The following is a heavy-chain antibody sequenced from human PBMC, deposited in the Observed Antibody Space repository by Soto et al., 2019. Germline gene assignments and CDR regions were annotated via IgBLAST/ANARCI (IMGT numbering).Heavy chain of an antibody. Sequence: EVQLLESGGGLVQPGGSLRLSCAASGFTFSSYAMSWVRQAPGKGLEWVSAISGSGGSTYYADSVKGRFTISRDNSNNTLYLQMNSLRAEDTAVDYCAKDVDIVATMDWFDPWGQGTLVTVSS. CDR2: ISGSGGST. D-gene: IGHD5-12*01. CDR1: GFTFSSYA. CDR3: AKDVDIVATMDWFDP. J-gene: IGHJ5*02. V-gene: IGHV3-23*01.